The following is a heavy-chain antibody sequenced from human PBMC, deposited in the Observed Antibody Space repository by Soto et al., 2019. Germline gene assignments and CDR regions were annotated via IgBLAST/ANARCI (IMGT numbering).Heavy chain of an antibody. J-gene: IGHJ4*02. CDR1: GGSISATNYY. Sequence: SETLSLTCTVSGGSISATNYYWVWIRQPPGKGLEWIGNMCYNGNTYYNPSLKSRVTISVDTSKNQFSLKLTSLTAADTALYYCARRLGGTSFVDYWGQGTLVTVSS. D-gene: IGHD1-26*01. CDR2: MCYNGNT. CDR3: ARRLGGTSFVDY. V-gene: IGHV4-39*01.